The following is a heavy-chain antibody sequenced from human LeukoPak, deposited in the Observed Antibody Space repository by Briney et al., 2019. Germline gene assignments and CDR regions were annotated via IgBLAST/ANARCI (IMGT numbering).Heavy chain of an antibody. J-gene: IGHJ5*02. Sequence: SCKASGGTFSSYAISWVRQAPGKGLEWVAVIWYDGSNKYYADSVKGRFTISRDNSKNTLYLQMNSLRAEDTAVYYCARDRYCSSTSCYGWTWFDPWGQGTLVTVSS. D-gene: IGHD2-2*01. CDR1: GGTFSSYA. CDR2: IWYDGSNK. CDR3: ARDRYCSSTSCYGWTWFDP. V-gene: IGHV3-33*01.